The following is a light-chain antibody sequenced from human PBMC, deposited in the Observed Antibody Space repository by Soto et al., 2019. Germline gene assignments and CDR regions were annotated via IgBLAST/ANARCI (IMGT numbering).Light chain of an antibody. CDR3: QQYNNWPYT. J-gene: IGKJ2*01. Sequence: EIVMTQSPATLSVSPGERATLSCRASQSVSSNLGWYQQKPGQAPRLLIYGASTRATGIPARFSGSGSGTGFTLTITTLQSEDCAVYYCQQYNNWPYTFGQGTKLEIK. CDR2: GAS. V-gene: IGKV3-15*01. CDR1: QSVSSN.